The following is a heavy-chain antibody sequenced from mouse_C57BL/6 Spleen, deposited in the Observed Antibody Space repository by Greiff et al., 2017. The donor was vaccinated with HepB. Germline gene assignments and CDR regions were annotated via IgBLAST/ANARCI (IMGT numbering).Heavy chain of an antibody. V-gene: IGHV1-82*01. CDR1: GYAFSSSW. D-gene: IGHD2-12*01. J-gene: IGHJ1*03. CDR2: IYPGDGDT. Sequence: VQLQQSGPELVKPGASVKISCKASGYAFSSSWMNWVKQRPGKGLEWIGRIYPGDGDTNYNGKFKGKATLTADKSSSTAYMQLSSLTSEDSAVYFCARSYSHWYFDVWGTVTTVTVSS. CDR3: ARSYSHWYFDV.